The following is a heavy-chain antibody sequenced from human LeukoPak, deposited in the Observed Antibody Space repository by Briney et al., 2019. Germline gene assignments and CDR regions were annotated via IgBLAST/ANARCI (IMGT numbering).Heavy chain of an antibody. CDR2: IRYDGSNK. CDR1: GFTFSSYG. V-gene: IGHV3-30*02. D-gene: IGHD6-13*01. Sequence: GGSLRLSCAASGFTFSSYGMHWVRQAPGKGLEWVAFIRYDGSNKYYADSVKGRFTISRDNSKNTLYLQMNSLRAEDTAVYYCAKDLTLPAAAASGWGQGTLVTVSS. J-gene: IGHJ4*02. CDR3: AKDLTLPAAAASG.